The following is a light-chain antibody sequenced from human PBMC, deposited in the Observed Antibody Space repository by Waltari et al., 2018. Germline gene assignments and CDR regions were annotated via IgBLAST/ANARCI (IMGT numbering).Light chain of an antibody. CDR2: DAS. CDR3: QRYDNLPYT. V-gene: IGKV1-33*01. J-gene: IGKJ2*01. CDR1: QDISNY. Sequence: DIQMTQSPPSLSASVGARVTITCQASQDISNYLNWYQQKPGKAPKLLIYDASNLETGVPSRFSGSGSGTDFTFTISSLQPEDIATYYCQRYDNLPYTFGQGTKLEIK.